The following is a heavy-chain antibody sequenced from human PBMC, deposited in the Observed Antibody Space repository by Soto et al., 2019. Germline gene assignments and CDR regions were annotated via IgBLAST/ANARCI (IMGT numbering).Heavy chain of an antibody. Sequence: SETLSLTCAVYGGSCSGYYWSWIREPSGKGLEWIGEINHSGSTNYNPSLKSRVTISVDTSKNQFSLKLSSVTAADTAVYYCARAPLPVRTIFGENYYYYYGMDVWGQGTTVTVSS. CDR1: GGSCSGYY. CDR2: INHSGST. CDR3: ARAPLPVRTIFGENYYYYYGMDV. D-gene: IGHD3-3*01. J-gene: IGHJ6*02. V-gene: IGHV4-34*01.